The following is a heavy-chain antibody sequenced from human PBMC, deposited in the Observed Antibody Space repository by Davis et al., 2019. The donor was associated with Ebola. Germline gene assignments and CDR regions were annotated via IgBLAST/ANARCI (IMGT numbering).Heavy chain of an antibody. V-gene: IGHV3-7*01. D-gene: IGHD6-13*01. J-gene: IGHJ4*02. CDR3: ARGPSTGNSFSY. Sequence: GGSLRLSCAASGFSFSSYWMSWVRQAPGKGLEWVANIKQDGSEKYYVDSVEGRFTISRDNAKNSLYLQMNSLRAEDTAVFYCARGPSTGNSFSYWGQGTLVTVSS. CDR2: IKQDGSEK. CDR1: GFSFSSYW.